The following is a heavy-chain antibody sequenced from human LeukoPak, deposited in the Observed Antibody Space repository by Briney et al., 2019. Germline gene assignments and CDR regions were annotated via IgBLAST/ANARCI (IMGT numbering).Heavy chain of an antibody. V-gene: IGHV4-39*07. CDR2: MYSSGST. J-gene: IGHJ6*03. D-gene: IGHD1-26*01. CDR1: GGSLSSRTDY. Sequence: SETLSLTCSVSGGSLSSRTDYWAWIRQPPGRGLEWIGRMYSSGSTYKNSSLERRVTISLDTSNNQFSLKLISATAADTAVYYCARGPGAFGPDEYYYMDVWGKGTTVIVSS. CDR3: ARGPGAFGPDEYYYMDV.